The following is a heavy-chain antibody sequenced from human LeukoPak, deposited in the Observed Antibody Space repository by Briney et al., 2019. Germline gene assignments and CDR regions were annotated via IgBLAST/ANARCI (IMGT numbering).Heavy chain of an antibody. Sequence: SETLSLTCTVSGGSISSFYWSWIRQPPGKGLEYIGYIYYRGSTNYNPSLKSRVTMSIDTSKSQFSLKVTSVTAADTAVYYCARSNWGSEYYDAFDIWGQGTMVTVSS. CDR2: IYYRGST. J-gene: IGHJ3*02. CDR3: ARSNWGSEYYDAFDI. V-gene: IGHV4-59*01. D-gene: IGHD2/OR15-2a*01. CDR1: GGSISSFY.